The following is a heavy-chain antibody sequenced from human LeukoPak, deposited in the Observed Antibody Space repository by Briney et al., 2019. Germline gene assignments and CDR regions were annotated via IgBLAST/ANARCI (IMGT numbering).Heavy chain of an antibody. V-gene: IGHV4-34*01. CDR2: INHSGST. D-gene: IGHD3-16*02. CDR3: ARGRTYDYVWGSYRPRGDFDY. Sequence: SWIRQPPGKGLEWIGEINHSGSTNYNPSLKSRVTISVDTSKNQFSLKLSSVTAADTAVYYCARGRTYDYVWGSYRPRGDFDYWGQGTLVTVSS. J-gene: IGHJ4*02.